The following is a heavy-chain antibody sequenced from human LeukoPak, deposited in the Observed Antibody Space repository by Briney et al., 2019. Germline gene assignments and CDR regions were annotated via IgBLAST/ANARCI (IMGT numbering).Heavy chain of an antibody. CDR3: ATMTTFDP. J-gene: IGHJ5*02. Sequence: GATVKISCKAFGYTFTDYYIHWVKEAPGKGLGWMGLVDPEDGETTYAEKFQGRVTITADTSTDTAYMELNNLRSEDTAVYYCATMTTFDPWGQGTLVTVSP. V-gene: IGHV1-69-2*01. CDR2: VDPEDGET. CDR1: GYTFTDYY. D-gene: IGHD4-11*01.